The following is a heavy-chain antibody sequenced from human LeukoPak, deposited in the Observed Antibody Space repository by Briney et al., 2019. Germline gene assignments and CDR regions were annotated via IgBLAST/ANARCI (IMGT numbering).Heavy chain of an antibody. CDR1: GGSFSGYY. V-gene: IGHV4-34*01. D-gene: IGHD6-19*01. J-gene: IGHJ4*02. Sequence: PSETLSLTCAVYGGSFSGYYWSWIRQPPGKGLEWIGEINHSGSTNYNPSLKSRVTISVDTSKNQFSLKLSSVTAADTALYYCARTPGITVAGRFFDYRGQGIQVTVSS. CDR2: INHSGST. CDR3: ARTPGITVAGRFFDY.